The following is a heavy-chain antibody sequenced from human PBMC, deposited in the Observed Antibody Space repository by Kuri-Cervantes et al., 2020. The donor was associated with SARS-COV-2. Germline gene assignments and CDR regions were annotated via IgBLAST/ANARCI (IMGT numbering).Heavy chain of an antibody. Sequence: ESLKISCTVSGGSISSSSYYWGWIRLPPGKGLEWIGSIYYSGSTYYNPSLKSRVTISVDTSKNQFSLKLSSVTAADTAVYYCARDPNANHNNWFDPWGQGTLVTVSS. CDR1: GGSISSSSYY. CDR3: ARDPNANHNNWFDP. CDR2: IYYSGST. V-gene: IGHV4-39*07. J-gene: IGHJ5*02. D-gene: IGHD4/OR15-4a*01.